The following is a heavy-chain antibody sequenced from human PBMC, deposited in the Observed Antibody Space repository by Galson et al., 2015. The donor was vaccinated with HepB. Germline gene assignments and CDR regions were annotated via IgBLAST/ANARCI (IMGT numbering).Heavy chain of an antibody. J-gene: IGHJ5*02. V-gene: IGHV1-3*01. Sequence: SVKVSCKASGYTFTSYAMHWVRQAPGQRLEWMGWINAGNGNTKYSQKFQGRVTITRDTSASTAYMELSSLRSEDTAVYYCARVGAAAGKIKGFDPWGQGTLVTVSS. CDR3: ARVGAAAGKIKGFDP. CDR1: GYTFTSYA. D-gene: IGHD6-13*01. CDR2: INAGNGNT.